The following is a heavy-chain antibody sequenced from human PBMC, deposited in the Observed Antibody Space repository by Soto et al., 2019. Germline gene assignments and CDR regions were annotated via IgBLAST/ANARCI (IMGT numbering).Heavy chain of an antibody. J-gene: IGHJ6*02. CDR1: GYSFTRYG. CDR2: INAYNRNT. V-gene: IGHV1-18*01. D-gene: IGHD3-16*01. CDR3: AMVDVYVTPSPQDV. Sequence: QVQLVQSGAEVKNPGASVKVSCKASGYSFTRYGIGWARQAPGQGLEWMGWINAYNRNTNYAQNLQGRLTLTTDTSTTPAYMALRSLRSNDTAIYYCAMVDVYVTPSPQDVWGQGTTVTVSS.